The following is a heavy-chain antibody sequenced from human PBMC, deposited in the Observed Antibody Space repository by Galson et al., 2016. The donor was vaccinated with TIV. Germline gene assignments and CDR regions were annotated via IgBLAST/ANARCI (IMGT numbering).Heavy chain of an antibody. V-gene: IGHV1-69*05. D-gene: IGHD5-18*01. CDR2: TIPMFGTA. CDR1: GGTLSNYA. J-gene: IGHJ6*03. CDR3: ARGVGTVMGQYYMDV. Sequence: SVKVSCKASGGTLSNYAISWVRQAPRQGLEWMGGTIPMFGTANYAQKFQGRVTITTDESTSTAHMELSSLKSEDTAVYYCARGVGTVMGQYYMDVWGKGTTVTVSS.